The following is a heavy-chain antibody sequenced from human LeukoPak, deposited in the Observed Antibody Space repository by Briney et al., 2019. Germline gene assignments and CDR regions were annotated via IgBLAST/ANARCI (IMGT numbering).Heavy chain of an antibody. CDR3: TRGGGSGYYFGIPRYYFDA. D-gene: IGHD3-22*01. Sequence: SETLSLTCAVYGGSFRGYYWSWISQPPGKGLEWIGEINHSGSTNYNPSLKSRVTISVDTSKNQFSLSMTSMTAADTAIYYCTRGGGSGYYFGIPRYYFDAWGQGVLVTVSS. CDR1: GGSFRGYY. CDR2: INHSGST. V-gene: IGHV4-34*01. J-gene: IGHJ4*02.